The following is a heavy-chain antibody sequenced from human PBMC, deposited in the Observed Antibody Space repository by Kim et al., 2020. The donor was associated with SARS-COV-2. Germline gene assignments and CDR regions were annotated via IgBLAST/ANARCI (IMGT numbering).Heavy chain of an antibody. CDR2: IYYSGST. CDR1: GGSISSGDYY. V-gene: IGHV4-30-4*01. CDR3: ARDRLVWFGESPHYYGMDV. J-gene: IGHJ6*02. D-gene: IGHD3-10*01. Sequence: SETLSLTCTVSGGSISSGDYYWSWIRQPPGKGLEWIGYIYYSGSTYYNPSLKSRVTISVDTSKNQFSLKLSSVTAADTAVYYCARDRLVWFGESPHYYGMDVWGQGTTVTVSS.